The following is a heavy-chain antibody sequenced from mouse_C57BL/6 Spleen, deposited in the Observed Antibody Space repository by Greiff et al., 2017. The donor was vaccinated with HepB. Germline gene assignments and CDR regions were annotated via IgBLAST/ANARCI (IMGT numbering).Heavy chain of an antibody. J-gene: IGHJ4*01. Sequence: VQLQQSGPELVKPGASVKISCKASGYSFTDYNMNWVKQSNGKSLEWIGVINPNYGTTRYNQKFKGKATLTVDQSSSTAYMQINSLTSEDSAVYYCAREGYYGSSLYYYAMDYWGQGTSVTVSS. D-gene: IGHD1-1*01. V-gene: IGHV1-39*01. CDR2: INPNYGTT. CDR1: GYSFTDYN. CDR3: AREGYYGSSLYYYAMDY.